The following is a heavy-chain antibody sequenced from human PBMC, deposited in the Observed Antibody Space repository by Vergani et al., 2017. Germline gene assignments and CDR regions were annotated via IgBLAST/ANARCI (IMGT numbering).Heavy chain of an antibody. V-gene: IGHV3-21*01. CDR2: ISSSSSYI. CDR1: GFTFSSYS. Sequence: EVQLVESGGGLVKPGGSLRLSCAASGFTFSSYSMNWVRQAPGKGLEWVSSISSSSSYIYYADSVKGRFTISRDNAKNSLYLQMNSLRAEDTAVYYCARDDSLGNDAFDIWGQGTMVTVSS. D-gene: IGHD7-27*01. CDR3: ARDDSLGNDAFDI. J-gene: IGHJ3*02.